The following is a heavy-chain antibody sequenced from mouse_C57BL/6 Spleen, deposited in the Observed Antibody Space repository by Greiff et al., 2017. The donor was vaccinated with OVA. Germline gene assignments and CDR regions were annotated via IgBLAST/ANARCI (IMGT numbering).Heavy chain of an antibody. Sequence: EVQLQQSGGGLVKPGGSLKLSCAASGFTFSDYGMHWVRQAPEKGLEWVAYISSGSSTNYYADIVKGRFTISRDNAKNTLFLQMNSLRSEDTAMYYGARDSYAMDYWGQGTSVTVSS. CDR3: ARDSYAMDY. CDR2: ISSGSSTN. CDR1: GFTFSDYG. J-gene: IGHJ4*01. D-gene: IGHD3-2*01. V-gene: IGHV5-17*01.